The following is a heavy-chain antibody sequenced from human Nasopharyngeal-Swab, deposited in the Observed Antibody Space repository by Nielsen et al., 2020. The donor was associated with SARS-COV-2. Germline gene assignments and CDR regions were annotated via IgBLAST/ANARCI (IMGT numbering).Heavy chain of an antibody. J-gene: IGHJ3*02. D-gene: IGHD3-3*01. CDR3: ARGNYEFWSAPII. CDR2: ITDYGDRI. V-gene: IGHV3-64D*08. CDR1: GFSFSSTA. Sequence: GESLKISCSASGFSFSSTAMHWVRQAPGKGLEYVATITDYGDRINYADSVEGRFTISRDITKNTLYLQMSSLRTEDTAMYYCARGNYEFWSAPIIWGQGTMVTVSS.